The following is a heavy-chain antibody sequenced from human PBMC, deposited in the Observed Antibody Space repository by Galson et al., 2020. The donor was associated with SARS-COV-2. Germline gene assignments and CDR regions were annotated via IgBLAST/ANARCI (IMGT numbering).Heavy chain of an antibody. D-gene: IGHD2-21*02. Sequence: PSETLSLTCTVSGGSISSYYWSWIRQPAGKGLEWIGRIYTSGSTNYNPSLKSRVTMSVDTSKNQFSLKLSSVTAADTAVYYCARDSHAGCGDCYSEFDYWGQGTLVTVSS. CDR3: ARDSHAGCGDCYSEFDY. V-gene: IGHV4-4*07. CDR2: IYTSGST. CDR1: GGSISSYY. J-gene: IGHJ4*02.